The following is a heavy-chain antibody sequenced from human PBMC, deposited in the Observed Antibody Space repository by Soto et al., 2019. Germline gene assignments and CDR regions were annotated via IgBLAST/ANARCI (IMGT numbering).Heavy chain of an antibody. D-gene: IGHD4-17*01. CDR2: IYYSGST. CDR3: AGLRAGY. V-gene: IGHV4-59*01. Sequence: QVQLQESGPGLVKPSETLSLTCTVSGGSISSYYWSWIRQPPGKGLEWIGYIYYSGSTNYNPSLKSRVTISVDTSKNQFSLKLSSVTAADTAVHYCAGLRAGYWGQGTLVTVSS. CDR1: GGSISSYY. J-gene: IGHJ4*02.